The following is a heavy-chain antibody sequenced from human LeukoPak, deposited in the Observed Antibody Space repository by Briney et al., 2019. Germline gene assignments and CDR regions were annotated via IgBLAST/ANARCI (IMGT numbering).Heavy chain of an antibody. CDR1: GYTFTGYY. J-gene: IGHJ6*03. CDR3: ASHHCSSTSCSFGYYYYMDL. D-gene: IGHD2-2*01. Sequence: GASVKVSCKASGYTFTGYYMHWVREAPGQGLEWMGWINPNSGGTNYAQKFQGRVTMTRDTSISTAYMELNMLRSDDTAVYYCASHHCSSTSCSFGYYYYMDLWGKGTTVTVSS. CDR2: INPNSGGT. V-gene: IGHV1-2*02.